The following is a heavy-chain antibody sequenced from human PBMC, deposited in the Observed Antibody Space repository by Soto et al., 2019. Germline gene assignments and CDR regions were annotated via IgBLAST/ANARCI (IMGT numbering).Heavy chain of an antibody. D-gene: IGHD1-20*01. CDR2: ISWDGGST. CDR3: AKDKGSGYNWNDGVDY. J-gene: IGHJ4*02. Sequence: GGSLRLSCAASGSTFDDYAMHWVRQAPGKGLEWVSLISWDGGSTYYADSVKGRFTISRDNSKNSLYLQMNSLRAEDTALYYCAKDKGSGYNWNDGVDYWGQGTLVTVSS. CDR1: GSTFDDYA. V-gene: IGHV3-43D*04.